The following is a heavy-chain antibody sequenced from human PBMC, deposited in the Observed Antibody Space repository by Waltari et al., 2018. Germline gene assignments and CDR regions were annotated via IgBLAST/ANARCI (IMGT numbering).Heavy chain of an antibody. V-gene: IGHV3-23*03. CDR1: GFTFSSYA. J-gene: IGHJ4*02. Sequence: EVQLLESGGGLVQPGGSLRLSCAASGFTFSSYAMSWVRQAPGKGLEWVSVIYSGGSTYYADAVKGRFTISRDNSKNTLYLQMNSLRAEDTAVYYCANWAAAGTWEMYYFDYWGQGTLVTVSS. CDR2: IYSGGST. D-gene: IGHD6-13*01. CDR3: ANWAAAGTWEMYYFDY.